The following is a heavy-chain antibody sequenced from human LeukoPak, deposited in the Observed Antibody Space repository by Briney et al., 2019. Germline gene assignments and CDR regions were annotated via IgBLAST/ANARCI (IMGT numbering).Heavy chain of an antibody. D-gene: IGHD6-19*01. CDR3: ARRAGYSSGWFYFDY. Sequence: SETLSLTCTVSGGSNSSYYWSWIRQPPGKGLEWIGYIYYSGSTNYNPSLKSRVTISVDTSKNQFSLKLSSVTAADTAVYYCARRAGYSSGWFYFDYWGQGTLVTVSS. CDR2: IYYSGST. V-gene: IGHV4-59*01. J-gene: IGHJ4*02. CDR1: GGSNSSYY.